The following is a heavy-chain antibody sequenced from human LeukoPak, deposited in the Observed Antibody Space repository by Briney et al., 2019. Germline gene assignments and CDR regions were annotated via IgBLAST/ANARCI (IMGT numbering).Heavy chain of an antibody. D-gene: IGHD3-22*01. CDR3: AKDGIRYYYDSSGYYGDY. CDR2: ISGNGSST. Sequence: GGSLRLSCAASGFTFSSYAMSWVRQAPGKGLEWVSAISGNGSSTSYADSVKGRFTISRDNSKNTLYLQMTSLRAEDTAVYYCAKDGIRYYYDSSGYYGDYWGQGTLVTVSS. CDR1: GFTFSSYA. V-gene: IGHV3-23*01. J-gene: IGHJ4*01.